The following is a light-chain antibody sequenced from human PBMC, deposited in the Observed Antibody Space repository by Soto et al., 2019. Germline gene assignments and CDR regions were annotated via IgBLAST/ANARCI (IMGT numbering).Light chain of an antibody. CDR3: QQSYSTPYT. Sequence: DIQMTQSPSSLSASVGERVTITCRASQSISNYLKWYQQKPGKAPNLLIYAASSLQSGVPSRFSGSGSGTDFTLTISSLQPEDFATYYCQQSYSTPYTFGQGTKLEIK. CDR2: AAS. V-gene: IGKV1-39*01. CDR1: QSISNY. J-gene: IGKJ2*01.